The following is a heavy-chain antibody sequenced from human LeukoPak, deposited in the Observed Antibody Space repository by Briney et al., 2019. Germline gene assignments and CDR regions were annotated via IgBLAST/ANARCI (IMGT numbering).Heavy chain of an antibody. CDR2: IYYSGST. J-gene: IGHJ3*02. V-gene: IGHV4-59*01. D-gene: IGHD5-18*01. CDR1: GGSISSCF. Sequence: SETLSLTCTVSGGSISSCFWSWIRQPPGKGLEWIGYIYYSGSTNYNPSLKSRVTISVDTSKNQFSLKLSSVTAADTAVYYCARDRNKYSYGSFDIWGQGTMVTVSS. CDR3: ARDRNKYSYGSFDI.